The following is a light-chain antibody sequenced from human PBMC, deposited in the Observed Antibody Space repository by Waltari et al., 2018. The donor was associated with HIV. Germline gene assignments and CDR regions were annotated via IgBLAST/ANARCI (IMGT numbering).Light chain of an antibody. CDR1: KSNIGDNY. Sequence: QSVMTQPPSTSGTPGQGVTISCSGSKSNIGDNYVYWYQQLPGKAPKLLIETNNQRPAGVPARFSVSKSGTSASLAISGLRSDDEADYYCATWDDSLNGWAFGGGTKLTVL. CDR2: TNN. V-gene: IGLV1-47*01. J-gene: IGLJ3*02. CDR3: ATWDDSLNGWA.